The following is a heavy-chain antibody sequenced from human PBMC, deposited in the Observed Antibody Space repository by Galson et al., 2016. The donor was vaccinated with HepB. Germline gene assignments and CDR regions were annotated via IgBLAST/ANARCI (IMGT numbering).Heavy chain of an antibody. CDR3: ARDSNDYDDYLNWLDP. V-gene: IGHV3-33*01. Sequence: SLRLSCAASGFTFSTYGMHWVRQAPGKGLEWVAFIWNDGRDKYYGDSVKGRFTISRDNSKNTLYLQMNSLRAEDTAVYYCARDSNDYDDYLNWLDPWGQGTLVTVSS. J-gene: IGHJ5*02. CDR1: GFTFSTYG. D-gene: IGHD4-17*01. CDR2: IWNDGRDK.